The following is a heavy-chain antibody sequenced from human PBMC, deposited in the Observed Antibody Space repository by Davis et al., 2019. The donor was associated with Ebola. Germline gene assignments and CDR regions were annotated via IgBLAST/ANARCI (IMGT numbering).Heavy chain of an antibody. CDR2: ISSPSRSYI. D-gene: IGHD6-6*01. J-gene: IGHJ4*02. CDR1: GFTLSDFD. V-gene: IGHV3-21*01. Sequence: GESLKISCAASGFTLSDFDMNWVRLAPGKGLEWVASISSPSRSYIFYAESVKGRFTISRDNAKNSLYLQMNSLRAEDTAVYYCARAPWVGHSSSDYWGQGTLVTVSS. CDR3: ARAPWVGHSSSDY.